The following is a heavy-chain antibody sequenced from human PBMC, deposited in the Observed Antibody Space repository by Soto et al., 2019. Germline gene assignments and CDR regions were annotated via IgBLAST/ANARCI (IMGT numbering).Heavy chain of an antibody. CDR3: ARSVFPYYSGGSCYPPGLFGY. D-gene: IGHD2-15*01. CDR2: IYPGDSDT. V-gene: IGHV5-51*01. CDR1: GYSFTSYW. J-gene: IGHJ4*02. Sequence: GESLKISCKGSGYSFTSYWIGWVRQMPGKGLEWMGIIYPGDSDTRYSPSFQGQVTISADKSISTAYLQWSSLKASDTAMYYCARSVFPYYSGGSCYPPGLFGYWGQGTLVTVSS.